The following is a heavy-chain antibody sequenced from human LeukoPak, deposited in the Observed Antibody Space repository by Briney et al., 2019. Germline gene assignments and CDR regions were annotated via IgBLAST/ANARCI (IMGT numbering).Heavy chain of an antibody. J-gene: IGHJ6*02. CDR3: AKGPANYYYYGMDV. D-gene: IGHD2-2*01. Sequence: PGGSLRLSCAASGFTFDDYARDWVRQARGEGLEGVSGISGDSCSIAYADSVKGRFTMSTANAKNFMYLQMNSMRAEDTALYYCAKGPANYYYYGMDVWGQGTTVTVSS. CDR2: ISGDSCSI. V-gene: IGHV3-9*01. CDR1: GFTFDDYA.